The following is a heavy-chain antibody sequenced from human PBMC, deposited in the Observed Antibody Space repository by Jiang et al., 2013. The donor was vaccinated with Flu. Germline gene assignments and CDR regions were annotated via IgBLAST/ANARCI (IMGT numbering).Heavy chain of an antibody. Sequence: GPGLVKPSETLSLTCTVSGGSIRTSSYCWGWIRQPPGKGLEWIASIYSSGTTYFNPSLKSRVIMSVDEPKNQFSLRLTSVNAADTAVYYCARVGSTVNRPPFDNWGQG. V-gene: IGHV4-39*07. D-gene: IGHD4-17*01. CDR3: ARVGSTVNRPPFDN. CDR2: IYSSGTT. J-gene: IGHJ4*02. CDR1: GGSIRTSSYC.